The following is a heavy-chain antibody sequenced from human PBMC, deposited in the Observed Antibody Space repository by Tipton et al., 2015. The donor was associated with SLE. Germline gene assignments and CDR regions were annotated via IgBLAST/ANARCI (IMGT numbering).Heavy chain of an antibody. CDR2: ISAYNGNT. Sequence: QSGQVKKPGASVKVSCKASGYTFTSYGISWVRQAPGQGLEWMGWISAYNGNTNYAQKLQGRVTMTTDTSTSTAYMELRSLRSDDTAVYYCAIPRGIAARDDAFDTWGQGTMVTVSS. CDR3: AIPRGIAARDDAFDT. CDR1: GYTFTSYG. V-gene: IGHV1-18*01. J-gene: IGHJ3*02. D-gene: IGHD6-6*01.